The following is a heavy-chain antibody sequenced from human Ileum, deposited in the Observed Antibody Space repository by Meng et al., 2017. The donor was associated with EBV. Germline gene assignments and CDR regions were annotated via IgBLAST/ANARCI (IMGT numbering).Heavy chain of an antibody. J-gene: IGHJ4*02. CDR1: GGCISNSMW. V-gene: IGHV4-4*02. CDR3: ARVGQWLPIDY. Sequence: QGPVRESGPELVRPSGTLFLPFAVYGGCISNSMWWSCVRQPPWMGLGWIGEIYYSGSTNYNPSLKSRVTISVDKYKNQFSLNLSSVTAADTAVYYCARVGQWLPIDYWGQGTLVTVSS. CDR2: IYYSGST. D-gene: IGHD6-19*01.